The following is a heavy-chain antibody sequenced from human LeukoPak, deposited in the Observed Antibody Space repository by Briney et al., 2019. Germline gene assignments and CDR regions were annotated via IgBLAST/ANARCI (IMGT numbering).Heavy chain of an antibody. CDR1: GFTFSSYA. CDR3: TRDLTSWVVTATSSR. D-gene: IGHD2-21*02. Sequence: GRSLRLSCAASGFTFSSYAMHWVRQAPGKGLEWVAPMSYDGSNKYYADSVKGRFTISRDNSKNTLYLQMNSLRAEDTAVYYCTRDLTSWVVTATSSRWGQGTLVTVSS. J-gene: IGHJ4*02. V-gene: IGHV3-30-3*01. CDR2: MSYDGSNK.